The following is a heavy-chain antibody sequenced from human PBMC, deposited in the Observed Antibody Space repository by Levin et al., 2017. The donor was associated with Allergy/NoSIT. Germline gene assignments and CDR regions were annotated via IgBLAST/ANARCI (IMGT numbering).Heavy chain of an antibody. V-gene: IGHV1-3*01. CDR1: GYTFTSYA. D-gene: IGHD5/OR15-5a*01. CDR3: ARGTIVYYFDY. Sequence: GESLKISCKASGYTFTSYAMHWVRQAPGQRLEWMGWINAGNGNTKYSQKFQGRVTITRDTSASTAYMELSSLRSEDTAVYYCARGTIVYYFDYWGQGTLVTVSS. CDR2: INAGNGNT. J-gene: IGHJ4*02.